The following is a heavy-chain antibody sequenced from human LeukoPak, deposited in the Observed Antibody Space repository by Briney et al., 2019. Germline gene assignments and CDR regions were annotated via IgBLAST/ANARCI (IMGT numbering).Heavy chain of an antibody. D-gene: IGHD2-8*01. V-gene: IGHV3-15*07. Sequence: GGSLRLSCAASGFTFSNAWMNWVRQAPGKGLEWVGRIKSNINGGTADYAAPVKGRFTISRDDSKDTLYLQMNSLKTEDTAVYYCTTHPKDIELLGLDVWGQGTTVTVSS. CDR2: IKSNINGGTA. CDR1: GFTFSNAW. CDR3: TTHPKDIELLGLDV. J-gene: IGHJ6*02.